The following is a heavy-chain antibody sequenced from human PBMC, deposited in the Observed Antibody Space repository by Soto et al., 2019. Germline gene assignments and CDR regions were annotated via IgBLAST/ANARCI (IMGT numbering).Heavy chain of an antibody. CDR1: GGSVSSGDYY. D-gene: IGHD6-19*01. CDR3: VRSMAVTHSLFDS. CDR2: IHSSGNT. J-gene: IGHJ4*02. V-gene: IGHV4-30-4*01. Sequence: SETLSLTCTVSGGSVSSGDYYWSWVRQPPGKGLEWIGYIHSSGNTYYNPSLMSRPTMSIDTSKDQFSLELRSVTAADTAVYFCVRSMAVTHSLFDSWGQGTLVIVSS.